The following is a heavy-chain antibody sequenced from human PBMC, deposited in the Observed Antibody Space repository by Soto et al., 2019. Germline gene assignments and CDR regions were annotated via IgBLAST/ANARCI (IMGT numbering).Heavy chain of an antibody. V-gene: IGHV3-11*05. CDR3: ARVPKYSRGIDY. J-gene: IGHJ4*02. D-gene: IGHD6-19*01. CDR1: GFTCSNHD. CDR2: IRSSSTYI. Sequence: PGGSLRLSCAASGFTCSNHDMTWVRQAPGKGLEWVSYIRSSSTYINYADSVKGRFTISRDNAQNSLYLQMNSLRVDDTAVYYCARVPKYSRGIDYWGQGTLVTVSS.